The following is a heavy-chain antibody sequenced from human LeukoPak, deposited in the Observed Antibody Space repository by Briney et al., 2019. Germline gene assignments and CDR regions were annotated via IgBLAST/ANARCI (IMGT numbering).Heavy chain of an antibody. J-gene: IGHJ4*02. CDR3: ARNSWIQLWSRGLYFDY. V-gene: IGHV4-39*07. D-gene: IGHD5-18*01. CDR1: GGSISSSSYY. Sequence: PSETLSLTCTVSGGSISSSSYYWGWIRQPPGKGLEWIGSIYYSGSTYYNPSLKSRVTISVDTSKNQFSLKLSSVTAADTAVYYCARNSWIQLWSRGLYFDYWGQGTLVTVSS. CDR2: IYYSGST.